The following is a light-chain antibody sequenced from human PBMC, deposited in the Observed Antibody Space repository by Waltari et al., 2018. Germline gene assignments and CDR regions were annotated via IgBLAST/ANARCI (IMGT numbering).Light chain of an antibody. CDR2: KVS. Sequence: DVVMTQSPLSLPITPGQPASMTCRTSQSLLRSNGNTYLSWFLQKPGQPPRRLIYKVSNRDSGVPDRFTGGGAGTDFTLKISRVEAEDVGIYYCMQGTHFPFTFGPGTKLDIK. CDR1: QSLLRSNGNTY. V-gene: IGKV2-30*02. CDR3: MQGTHFPFT. J-gene: IGKJ3*01.